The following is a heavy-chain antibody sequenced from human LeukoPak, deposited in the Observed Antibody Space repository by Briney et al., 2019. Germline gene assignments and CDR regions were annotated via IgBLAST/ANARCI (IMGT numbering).Heavy chain of an antibody. CDR2: INPNSGGT. J-gene: IGHJ4*02. CDR3: ARALVDIVVVPPEFRY. D-gene: IGHD2-2*01. CDR1: GYTFTGYY. Sequence: ASVKVSCKASGYTFTGYYMHWVRQAPGQGLEWMGWINPNSGGTNYAQKFQGRVTMTRDTSISTAYMELSRLRSDDTAVYYCARALVDIVVVPPEFRYWGQGTLVTVSS. V-gene: IGHV1-2*02.